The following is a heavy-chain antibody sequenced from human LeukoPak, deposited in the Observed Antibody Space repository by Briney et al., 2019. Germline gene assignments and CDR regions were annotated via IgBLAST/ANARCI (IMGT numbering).Heavy chain of an antibody. V-gene: IGHV3-30*04. D-gene: IGHD3-9*01. CDR1: GFTFSSYA. Sequence: GRSLRLSCAASGFTFSSYAMHWVRQAPGKGLEWVAVISYDERSKYDADSVKGRFTLSRDNSKNTVYLQMSSLRDEDTAVYYCARGYDILTGYYMPGAWGQGTLVTVSS. CDR3: ARGYDILTGYYMPGA. CDR2: ISYDERSK. J-gene: IGHJ5*02.